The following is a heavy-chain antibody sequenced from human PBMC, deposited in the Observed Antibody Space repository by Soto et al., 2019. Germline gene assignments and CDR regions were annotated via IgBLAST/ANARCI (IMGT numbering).Heavy chain of an antibody. Sequence: QLVESGGGLVKPGGSLRLSCAASGFTFSDVWMTWVRQAPGKGLERVGRIKKKSDGGTTHYAAPVKGRFTISRDDSKNTLYLQMNSLKIEDTAVYYCTAAVWGWFDPWGQGTLVTVSS. CDR3: TAAVWGWFDP. V-gene: IGHV3-15*01. CDR2: IKKKSDGGTT. J-gene: IGHJ5*02. CDR1: GFTFSDVW. D-gene: IGHD3-16*01.